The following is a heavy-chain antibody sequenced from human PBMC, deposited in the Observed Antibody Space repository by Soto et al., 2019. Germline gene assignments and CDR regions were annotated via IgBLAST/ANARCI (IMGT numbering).Heavy chain of an antibody. V-gene: IGHV4-39*07. CDR2: IYYSGST. CDR1: GGSISSSSYY. CDR3: AREQWRGGYYYGMDV. D-gene: IGHD6-19*01. J-gene: IGHJ6*02. Sequence: SETLSLTCTVSGGSISSSSYYWGWIRQPPGKGLEWIGDIYYSGSTYYNPSLKSRVTISVDTSKNQFSLKLSSVTAADTAVYYCAREQWRGGYYYGMDVWGQGTTVTVSS.